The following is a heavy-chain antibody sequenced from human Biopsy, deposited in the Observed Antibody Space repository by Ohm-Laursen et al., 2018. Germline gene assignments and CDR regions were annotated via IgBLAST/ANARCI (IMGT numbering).Heavy chain of an antibody. J-gene: IGHJ6*02. D-gene: IGHD1-26*01. Sequence: ASVKVSCKASGYTFTDYYMYWVRQAPGHGLEWLGWINSNSGDTNYAQKFQGRVAMTRDTSINTAYLELSSLRSDDTAVYYCARREQLFKPWELLVRGPSGYSYKSMDVWGHGTTVTVSS. CDR2: INSNSGDT. CDR3: ARREQLFKPWELLVRGPSGYSYKSMDV. V-gene: IGHV1-2*02. CDR1: GYTFTDYY.